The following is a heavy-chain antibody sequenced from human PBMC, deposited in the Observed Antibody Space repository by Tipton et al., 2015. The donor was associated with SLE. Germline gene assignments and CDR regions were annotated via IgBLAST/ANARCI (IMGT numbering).Heavy chain of an antibody. V-gene: IGHV3-21*03. D-gene: IGHD6-19*01. CDR3: ARGGAQIAVDYYYYGMDV. J-gene: IGHJ6*02. Sequence: SLRLSCAASGFTFSSYSMNWVRQAPGKGLEWVSSISSSSSYIYYADSVKGRFTISRDNAKNSLYLQMNSLRAEDTAVYYCARGGAQIAVDYYYYGMDVWGQGTTVTVSS. CDR2: ISSSSSYI. CDR1: GFTFSSYS.